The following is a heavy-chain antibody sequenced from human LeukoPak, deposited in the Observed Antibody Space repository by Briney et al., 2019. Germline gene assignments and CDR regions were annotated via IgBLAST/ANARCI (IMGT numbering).Heavy chain of an antibody. D-gene: IGHD6-19*01. CDR1: GGSFSGYY. J-gene: IGHJ4*02. CDR2: INHSGST. CDR3: ASRPQGSRVAVAGTTTTLFDY. V-gene: IGHV4-34*01. Sequence: PSETLSLTCAVYGGSFSGYYWSWIRQPPGKGLERIGEINHSGSTNYNPSLKSRVTISVDTSKNQFSLKLSSVTAADTAVYYCASRPQGSRVAVAGTTTTLFDYWGQGTLVTVSS.